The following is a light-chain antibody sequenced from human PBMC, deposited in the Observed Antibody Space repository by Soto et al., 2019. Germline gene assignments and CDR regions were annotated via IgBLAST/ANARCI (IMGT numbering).Light chain of an antibody. CDR1: SSNIGTYS. J-gene: IGLJ1*01. CDR2: SDN. CDR3: AAWDDSLNGCV. Sequence: QSALTQPPSASGTPGQRVTISCSGSSSNIGTYSVSWYQQFPGTAPRLLIYSDNQRPSGVPDRFSASKSGASASLAISGLQSEDEADFYFAAWDDSLNGCVFGAGTKVTVL. V-gene: IGLV1-44*01.